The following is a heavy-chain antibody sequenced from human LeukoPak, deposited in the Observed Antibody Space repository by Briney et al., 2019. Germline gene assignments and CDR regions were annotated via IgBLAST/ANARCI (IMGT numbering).Heavy chain of an antibody. Sequence: SETLSLTCTVSGYSISSGYYWGWIRQPPGKGLEWIGSIYHSGSTYYNPSLKSRVTISVDTSKNQFSLKLSSVTAADTAVYYCARDGGTYQSPNLFDYWGQGTLVTVSS. V-gene: IGHV4-38-2*02. CDR1: GYSISSGYY. D-gene: IGHD1-26*01. CDR3: ARDGGTYQSPNLFDY. J-gene: IGHJ4*02. CDR2: IYHSGST.